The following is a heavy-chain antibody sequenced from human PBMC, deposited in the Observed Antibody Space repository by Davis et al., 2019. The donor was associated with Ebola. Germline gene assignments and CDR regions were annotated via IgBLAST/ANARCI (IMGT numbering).Heavy chain of an antibody. D-gene: IGHD3-22*01. V-gene: IGHV3-11*01. CDR1: GFSFSDYY. Sequence: GESLKISCAASGFSFSDYYLTWIRQAPGKGLEWVSYISGITKTVYYADSVKGRFTSSRDDFSESLFLQMNNLRAEDTAVYYCARNSYYYDSSYYYRFDYWGQGSLVTVSS. CDR3: ARNSYYYDSSYYYRFDY. J-gene: IGHJ4*02. CDR2: ISGITKTV.